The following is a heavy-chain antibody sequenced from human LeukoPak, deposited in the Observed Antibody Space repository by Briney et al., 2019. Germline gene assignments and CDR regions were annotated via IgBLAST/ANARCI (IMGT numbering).Heavy chain of an antibody. D-gene: IGHD6-13*01. CDR2: INPNSGGT. Sequence: GASVKVSCKASGYTFTGYYMHWVRQAPGQGLEWMGWINPNSGGTNYAQKFQGRVTMTRDTSISTAYMELSRLRSDDTAVYYCAIDPEGIAAAGTFDYWGQGILVTVSS. V-gene: IGHV1-2*02. CDR3: AIDPEGIAAAGTFDY. CDR1: GYTFTGYY. J-gene: IGHJ4*02.